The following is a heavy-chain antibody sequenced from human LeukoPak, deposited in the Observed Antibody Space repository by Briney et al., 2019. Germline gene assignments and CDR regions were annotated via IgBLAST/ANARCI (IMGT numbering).Heavy chain of an antibody. J-gene: IGHJ6*02. V-gene: IGHV1-69*04. D-gene: IGHD5-24*01. CDR3: ARYLGRDGYNLNYYYYYGMDV. CDR1: GGTFSSYA. CDR2: IIPIFGIA. Sequence: SVKVSCKASGGTFSSYAISWVRQAPGQGLEWMGRIIPIFGIANYAQKFRGRVTITADKSTSTAYMELSSLRSEDTAVYYCARYLGRDGYNLNYYYYYGMDVWGQGTTVTVSS.